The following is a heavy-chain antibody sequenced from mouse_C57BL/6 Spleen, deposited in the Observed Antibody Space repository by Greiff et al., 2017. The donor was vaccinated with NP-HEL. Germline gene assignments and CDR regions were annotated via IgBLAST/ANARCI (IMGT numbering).Heavy chain of an antibody. Sequence: QVQLQQSGAELVKPGASVKMSCKASGYTFTSYWITWVKQRPGQGLEWIGDIYPGSGSTNYNEKFKSKATLTVDTSSSTAYMQLSSLTSEDSAVYYCARDEGGLRLGYFDYWGQGTTLTVSS. CDR1: GYTFTSYW. D-gene: IGHD3-2*02. V-gene: IGHV1-55*01. J-gene: IGHJ2*01. CDR3: ARDEGGLRLGYFDY. CDR2: IYPGSGST.